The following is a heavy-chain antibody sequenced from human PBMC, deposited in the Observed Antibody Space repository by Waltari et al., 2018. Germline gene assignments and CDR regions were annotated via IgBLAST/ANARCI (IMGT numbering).Heavy chain of an antibody. V-gene: IGHV3-23*01. Sequence: EVQLLESGGGLVEPGGSLRLSCAASGFTFSNYAMNWVRQAPGKGLEWVSAISGGGCTYYADSVKGRFTISRDNAKNTLYLQRISLRVEDMATYYCARCSGFPRGAFEIWGQGTMVTVSS. CDR1: GFTFSNYA. CDR2: ISGGGCT. J-gene: IGHJ3*02. D-gene: IGHD2-15*01. CDR3: ARCSGFPRGAFEI.